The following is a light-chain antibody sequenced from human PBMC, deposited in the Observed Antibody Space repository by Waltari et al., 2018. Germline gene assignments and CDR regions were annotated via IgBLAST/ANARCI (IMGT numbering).Light chain of an antibody. V-gene: IGKV4-1*01. CDR1: QSLFSTSNSKTY. CDR3: HHYYIPPLT. CDR2: WAS. J-gene: IGKJ5*01. Sequence: DIVMTQSPDFLAVSLRERATINCKSSQSLFSTSNSKTYISWYQQKPGQPPKLIIYWASTRGSGVPDRFSGSGSGTDFTLTISSLQAEDVAVYYCHHYYIPPLTFGQGTRLEIK.